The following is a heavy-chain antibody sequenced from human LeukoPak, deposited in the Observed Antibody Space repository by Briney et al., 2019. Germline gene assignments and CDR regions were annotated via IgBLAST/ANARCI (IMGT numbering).Heavy chain of an antibody. Sequence: TGGSLRLSGAASGFTVSSNYMSWVGQAPGKGREWGSVIYSGGSTYYDGSVTGRFTISRENSKNLLYLHMNSLRAADTAVYYCARGHYYDFWSGYYDYYYYMDVWGKGTTVTVSS. D-gene: IGHD3-3*01. J-gene: IGHJ6*03. CDR3: ARGHYYDFWSGYYDYYYYMDV. V-gene: IGHV3-53*01. CDR1: GFTVSSNY. CDR2: IYSGGST.